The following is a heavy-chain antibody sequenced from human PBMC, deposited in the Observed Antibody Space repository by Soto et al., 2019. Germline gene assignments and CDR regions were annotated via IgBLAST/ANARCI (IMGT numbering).Heavy chain of an antibody. CDR1: GGSISSGVYY. J-gene: IGHJ4*02. V-gene: IGHV4-31*03. D-gene: IGHD3-22*01. CDR3: ARDREYYYDSSGSRYFDY. Sequence: SETLSLTCTVSGGSISSGVYYWSWIRQHPGKGLEWIGYIYYSGSTYYNPSLKSRVTISVDTSKNQFSLKLSSVTAADTAVYYCARDREYYYDSSGSRYFDYWGQGTLVTVSS. CDR2: IYYSGST.